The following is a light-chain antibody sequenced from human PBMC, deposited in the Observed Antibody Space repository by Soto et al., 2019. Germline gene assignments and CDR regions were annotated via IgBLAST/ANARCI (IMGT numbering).Light chain of an antibody. J-gene: IGKJ4*01. V-gene: IGKV3-20*01. CDR3: QQFSSYPLT. Sequence: EIVMTQSPATLSVSPGERGTLSCRASQGAASTYLAWYQQKPGQAPRLLIYDASSRATGIPDRFSGGGSGTDFTLTISRLEPEDFAVYYCQQFSSYPLTFGGGTKVDIK. CDR2: DAS. CDR1: QGAASTY.